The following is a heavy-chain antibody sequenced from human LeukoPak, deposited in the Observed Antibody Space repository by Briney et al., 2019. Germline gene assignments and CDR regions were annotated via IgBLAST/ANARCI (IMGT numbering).Heavy chain of an antibody. CDR2: ISSYSSFI. V-gene: IGHV3-21*01. Sequence: GGSLRLSCAASGFTFSSYWMSWVRQAPGKGLEGVSSISSYSSFIYYADSLKGLFTVSRDNAKNSLYLQMNSLRAEDTAVYYCARHFRYYYGSGSYYGYWGQGTLVTVSS. J-gene: IGHJ4*02. CDR3: ARHFRYYYGSGSYYGY. CDR1: GFTFSSYW. D-gene: IGHD3-10*01.